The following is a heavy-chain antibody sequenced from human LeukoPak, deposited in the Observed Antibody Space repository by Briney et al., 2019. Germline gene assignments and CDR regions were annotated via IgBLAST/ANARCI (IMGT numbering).Heavy chain of an antibody. CDR3: AKAPQFWSGYYYCYY. D-gene: IGHD3-3*01. V-gene: IGHV3-23*01. CDR2: ISGSGGST. Sequence: GGSLRLSCAASGFTFSSYAMSWVRQAPGKGLEWVSAISGSGGSTYYADSVKGRFTISRDNSKNTLYLQMNSLRAEDTAVYYCAKAPQFWSGYYYCYYWGQGTLVTVSS. CDR1: GFTFSSYA. J-gene: IGHJ4*02.